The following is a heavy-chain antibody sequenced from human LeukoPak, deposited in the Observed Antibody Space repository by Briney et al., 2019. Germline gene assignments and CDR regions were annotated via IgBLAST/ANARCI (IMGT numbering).Heavy chain of an antibody. J-gene: IGHJ4*02. CDR2: ISSSGSTI. CDR1: GFTFSSYE. V-gene: IGHV3-48*03. D-gene: IGHD1-26*01. Sequence: GGSLRLSCAASGFTFSSYEMNWVRQAPGKGLEWVSYISSSGSTIYYADSVKGRFTISRDNAKNSLYLQMNSLRAEDTAVYYCARVGNSGSYYEYYFDYWGQGTLVTVSS. CDR3: ARVGNSGSYYEYYFDY.